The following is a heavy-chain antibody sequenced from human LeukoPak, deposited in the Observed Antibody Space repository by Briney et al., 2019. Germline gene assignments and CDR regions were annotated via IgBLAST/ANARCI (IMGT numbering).Heavy chain of an antibody. CDR2: TYYRSKLYN. CDR1: GDSVSSNSPA. Sequence: SQTLSPTCAITGDSVSSNSPAWNWIRQSPSRGLEWLGRTYYRSKLYNDYAVSVKSRITINPDTSKNQFSLQLTFVTPKDPAVYYCARGIAAAGTIYYYGMDVWGKGTTVTVSS. V-gene: IGHV6-1*01. J-gene: IGHJ6*04. D-gene: IGHD6-13*01. CDR3: ARGIAAAGTIYYYGMDV.